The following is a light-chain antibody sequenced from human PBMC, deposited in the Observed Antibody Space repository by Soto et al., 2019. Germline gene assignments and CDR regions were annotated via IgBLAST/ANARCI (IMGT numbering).Light chain of an antibody. CDR2: DVS. J-gene: IGLJ3*02. CDR3: CSYAGSGYLV. CDR1: SSDVGAYNY. V-gene: IGLV2-11*01. Sequence: QSALTQPRSVSASPGQSVTISCTVTSSDVGAYNYVSWYQHHPGKAPKVMIYDVSERPSGVPDRCSGSNSDNKASLTISGLQDEEEADYYCCSYAGSGYLVFGGGTKLTVL.